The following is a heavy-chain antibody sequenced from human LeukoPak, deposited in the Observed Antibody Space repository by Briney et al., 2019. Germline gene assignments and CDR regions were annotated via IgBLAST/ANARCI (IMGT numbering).Heavy chain of an antibody. CDR3: VGGGPSTWS. CDR2: INDDGSDT. CDR1: GFTFKLYW. V-gene: IGHV3-74*01. Sequence: QTGGSLRLSCAASGFTFKLYWMHWVRQVPGKRPVWVSRINDDGSDTIYADSVRGRFTISRDDAKNTVYLQMNNLRAEDTAVYYCVGGGPSTWSWGQGTLVTVSS. J-gene: IGHJ5*02. D-gene: IGHD2-15*01.